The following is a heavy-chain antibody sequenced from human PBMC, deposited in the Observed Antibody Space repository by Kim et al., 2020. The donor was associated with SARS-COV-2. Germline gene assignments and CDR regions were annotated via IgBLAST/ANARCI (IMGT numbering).Heavy chain of an antibody. D-gene: IGHD2-2*01. CDR3: AREGRYCSSTSCYYYYYYGMDV. Sequence: GGSLRLSCAASGFTFSSYWMHWVRQAPGKGLVWVSRINSDGSSTSYADSVKGRFTISRDNAKNTLYLQMNSLRAEDTAVYYCAREGRYCSSTSCYYYYYYGMDVWGQGTTVTVSS. V-gene: IGHV3-74*01. J-gene: IGHJ6*02. CDR2: INSDGSST. CDR1: GFTFSSYW.